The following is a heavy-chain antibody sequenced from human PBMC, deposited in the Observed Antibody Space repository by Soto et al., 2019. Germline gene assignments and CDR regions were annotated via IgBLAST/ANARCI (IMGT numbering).Heavy chain of an antibody. Sequence: PSETLSLTCTVSGGSISSSSYYWGWIRQPPGKGLEWIGRIYYSGSTYYNPSLKNRVTISVDMSKNQFSLILSFVTAAYTAVYYCARHRGSSSLDYYYYYYMDVWGKGTTVT. CDR2: IYYSGST. V-gene: IGHV4-39*01. CDR1: GGSISSSSYY. J-gene: IGHJ6*03. CDR3: ARHRGSSSLDYYYYYYMDV. D-gene: IGHD6-13*01.